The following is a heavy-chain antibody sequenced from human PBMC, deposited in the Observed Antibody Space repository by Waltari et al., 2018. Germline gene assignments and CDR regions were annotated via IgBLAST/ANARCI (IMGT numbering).Heavy chain of an antibody. D-gene: IGHD3-16*01. J-gene: IGHJ4*02. V-gene: IGHV1-2*02. CDR1: GYSFNGYY. CDR2: INPDSGDT. Sequence: QVQLVQSGAEVKKPGASVKVSCKGSGYSFNGYYIQWVRQAPGQGLEWMGWINPDSGDTNSAQKFQGRVTMTRDTSITTAYMEWRSLRSDDTAVYCCARDWGSIYWGQGTLVTVSS. CDR3: ARDWGSIY.